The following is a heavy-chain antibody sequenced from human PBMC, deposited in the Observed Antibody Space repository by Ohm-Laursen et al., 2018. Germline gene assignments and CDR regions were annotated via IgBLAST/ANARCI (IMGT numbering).Heavy chain of an antibody. CDR1: GFTFSSYA. CDR3: AKSYYDFWSAYDY. CDR2: ISGGGGGT. J-gene: IGHJ4*02. Sequence: GSLRLSCTASGFTFSSYAMTWVRQAPGKGLEWVSGISGGGGGTYYADSVKGRFTISRDNSKNTLYLQMNSLRAEDTAVYYCAKSYYDFWSAYDYWGQGTLVTVSS. V-gene: IGHV3-23*01. D-gene: IGHD3-3*01.